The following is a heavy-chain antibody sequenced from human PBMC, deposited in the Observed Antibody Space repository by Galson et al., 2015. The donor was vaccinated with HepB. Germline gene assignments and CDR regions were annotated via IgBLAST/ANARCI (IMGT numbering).Heavy chain of an antibody. J-gene: IGHJ4*02. V-gene: IGHV3-21*01. D-gene: IGHD3-22*01. CDR1: GFTFSSYS. Sequence: SLRLSCAASGFTFSSYSMNWVRQAPGKGLEWVSSISSSSSYIYYADSVKGRFTISRDNAKNSLYLQMNSLRAEDTAVYYCARDAVNYYDSSGQHDYWGQGTLVTVSS. CDR2: ISSSSSYI. CDR3: ARDAVNYYDSSGQHDY.